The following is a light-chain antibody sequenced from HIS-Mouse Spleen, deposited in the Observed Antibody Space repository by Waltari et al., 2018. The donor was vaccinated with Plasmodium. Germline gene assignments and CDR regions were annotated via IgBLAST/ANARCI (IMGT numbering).Light chain of an antibody. CDR3: YSTDSSGNHRV. V-gene: IGLV3-10*01. Sequence: SYELTQPPSVSVSPGQTARIHCSGDALPKKYAYWYQKKSGQAPVLVIYEDRKRPSGIPERVSGSSSGTMATLTISGAQVEDEADYYCYSTDSSGNHRVFGGGTKLTVL. J-gene: IGLJ3*02. CDR2: EDR. CDR1: ALPKKY.